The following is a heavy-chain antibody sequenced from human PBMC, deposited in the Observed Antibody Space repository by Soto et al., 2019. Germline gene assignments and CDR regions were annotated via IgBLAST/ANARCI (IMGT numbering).Heavy chain of an antibody. Sequence: GESLKISCKGSGYSFTSYWIGWVRQMPGKGLEWMGIIYPGDSDTRYSPSFQGQVTISADKSISTAYLQWSSLKASDTAMYYCARPGFAVKEWNLSYYYYGMDVWGQGTTVTVSS. CDR1: GYSFTSYW. V-gene: IGHV5-51*01. CDR2: IYPGDSDT. J-gene: IGHJ6*02. CDR3: ARPGFAVKEWNLSYYYYGMDV. D-gene: IGHD3-3*01.